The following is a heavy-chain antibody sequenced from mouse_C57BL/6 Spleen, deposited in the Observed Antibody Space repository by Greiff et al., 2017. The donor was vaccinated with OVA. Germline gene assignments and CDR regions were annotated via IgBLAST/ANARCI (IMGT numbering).Heavy chain of an antibody. CDR2: IDPSDSYT. CDR3: ALYGIPFDY. J-gene: IGHJ2*01. D-gene: IGHD2-1*01. CDR1: GYTFTSYW. Sequence: VQLQQPGAELVMPGASVKLSCKASGYTFTSYWMHWVKQRPGQGLEWIGEIDPSDSYTNYNQKFKGKSTLTVDKSSSTAYMQLSSLTSDDSAVYYCALYGIPFDYWGQGTTLTVSS. V-gene: IGHV1-69*01.